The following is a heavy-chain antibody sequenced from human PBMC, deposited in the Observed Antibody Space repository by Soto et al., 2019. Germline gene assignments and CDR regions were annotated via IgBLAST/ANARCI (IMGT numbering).Heavy chain of an antibody. V-gene: IGHV4-30-4*01. J-gene: IGHJ5*02. Sequence: SETLSLTCTVSGGSISSGDYHWGWVRQPPGKRLEWIGYIYYRGNTYYNPSLESRVTMSVDTSKNQFTLKLSSVTAADTAIYYCARDYYYSSGSYFNHWGQGTLVTVSS. CDR1: GGSISSGDYH. D-gene: IGHD3-10*01. CDR3: ARDYYYSSGSYFNH. CDR2: IYYRGNT.